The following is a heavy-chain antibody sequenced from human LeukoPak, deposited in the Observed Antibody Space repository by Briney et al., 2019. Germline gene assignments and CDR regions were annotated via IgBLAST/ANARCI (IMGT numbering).Heavy chain of an antibody. CDR3: ARGDATGIVGATYFDY. D-gene: IGHD1-26*01. CDR1: GFTFSSYA. Sequence: PGRSLRLSCAASGFTFSSYAMHWVRQAPGKGLEWVAVISYDGSNKYYADSVKGRFTISRDNSKNTLYLQMNSLRAEDTAVYYCARGDATGIVGATYFDYWGQGTLVTVSS. CDR2: ISYDGSNK. V-gene: IGHV3-30-3*01. J-gene: IGHJ4*02.